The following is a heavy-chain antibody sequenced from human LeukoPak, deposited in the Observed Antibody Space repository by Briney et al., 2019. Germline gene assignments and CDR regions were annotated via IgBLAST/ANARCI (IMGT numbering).Heavy chain of an antibody. D-gene: IGHD2-2*01. CDR2: IYHSGST. CDR3: ARVRGLGYCSSTSCYAGGWFDP. CDR1: GYSISSGYY. Sequence: SSETLSLTCTVSGYSISSGYYWGWIRQPPGKGLEWIGSIYHSGSTYYNPSLKGRVTISVDTSKNQFSLKLSSVTVADTAVYYCARVRGLGYCSSTSCYAGGWFDPWGQGTLVTVSS. V-gene: IGHV4-38-2*02. J-gene: IGHJ5*01.